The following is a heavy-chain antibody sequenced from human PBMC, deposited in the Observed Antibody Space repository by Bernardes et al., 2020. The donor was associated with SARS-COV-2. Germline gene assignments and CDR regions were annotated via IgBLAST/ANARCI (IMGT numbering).Heavy chain of an antibody. Sequence: SVKVSCKASGGTFSSYTISWVRQAPGQGLEWMGRIIPILGIANYAQKFQGRVTITADKSTSTAYMELSSLRSEDTAVYYCAKSYSSGWPRHSDSLVDYWGQGTLVTVSS. J-gene: IGHJ4*02. CDR3: AKSYSSGWPRHSDSLVDY. V-gene: IGHV1-69*02. CDR1: GGTFSSYT. CDR2: IIPILGIA. D-gene: IGHD6-19*01.